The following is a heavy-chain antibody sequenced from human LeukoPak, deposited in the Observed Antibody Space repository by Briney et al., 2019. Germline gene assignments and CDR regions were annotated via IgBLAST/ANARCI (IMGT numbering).Heavy chain of an antibody. CDR2: IKQDGSEK. D-gene: IGHD6-19*01. V-gene: IGHV3-7*01. J-gene: IGHJ4*02. CDR1: GLTFMNYW. Sequence: GGSLRLSCAPSGLTFMNYWMSWVRQAPGKGLEWVANIKQDGSEKYYVDSVKGRFTISRDNAKNSLHLQMNSLRAEDTAVYYCASLYSSGWYYWGQGTLVTVSS. CDR3: ASLYSSGWYY.